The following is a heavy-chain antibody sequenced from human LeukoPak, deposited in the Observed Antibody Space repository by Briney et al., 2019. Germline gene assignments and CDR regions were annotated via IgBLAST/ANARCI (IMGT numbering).Heavy chain of an antibody. Sequence: PGESLKISCKGSAYSCTSYWIGWVRQMPGKGLEWMGIIYPGDSDTRYSPSFQGQVTISADKSISTAYLQWSSLKASDTAMYYCARQPGDYGSGSYFDYWGQGTLVTVSS. D-gene: IGHD3-10*01. CDR2: IYPGDSDT. J-gene: IGHJ4*02. V-gene: IGHV5-51*01. CDR1: AYSCTSYW. CDR3: ARQPGDYGSGSYFDY.